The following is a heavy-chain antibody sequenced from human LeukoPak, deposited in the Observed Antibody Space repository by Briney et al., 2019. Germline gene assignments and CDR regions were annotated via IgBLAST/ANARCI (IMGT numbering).Heavy chain of an antibody. D-gene: IGHD3-3*01. CDR1: GFTFTSYA. V-gene: IGHV3-23*01. CDR2: ISGSGHST. J-gene: IGHJ4*02. CDR3: ARDERLLSFLK. Sequence: GGSLRLSCPASGFTFTSYAMSWVRQAPGKGLEWVSSISGSGHSTDYADSVKGRFTISRDNSKNTLYLQMNSLRAEDTAIYYCARDERLLSFLKWGQGTLVTVSS.